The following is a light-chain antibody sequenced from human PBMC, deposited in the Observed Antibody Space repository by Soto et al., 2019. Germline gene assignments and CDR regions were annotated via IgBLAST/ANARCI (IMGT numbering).Light chain of an antibody. CDR2: KAS. CDR3: QRYNNLWT. J-gene: IGKJ1*01. Sequence: DIQMTQSPSTLSASVGDRVTITYRASQSISRWLAWYQQRPGKAPKLLIYKASTLESGVPSRFSGSGSGTEFTLTIDSLQPDDFAIYYCQRYNNLWTFGQGTKVEIK. CDR1: QSISRW. V-gene: IGKV1-5*03.